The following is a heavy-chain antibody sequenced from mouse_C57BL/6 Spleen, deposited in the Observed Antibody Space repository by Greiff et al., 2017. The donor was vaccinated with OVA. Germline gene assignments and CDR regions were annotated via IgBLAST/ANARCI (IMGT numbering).Heavy chain of an antibody. CDR2: ISSGGDYI. CDR3: TRDWDGNYAVCFAY. V-gene: IGHV5-9-1*02. D-gene: IGHD2-1*01. CDR1: GFTFSSYA. J-gene: IGHJ3*01. Sequence: EVHLVESGEGLVKPGGSLKLSCAASGFTFSSYAMSWVRQTPEKRLEWVAYISSGGDYIYYADTVKGRFTISRDNARNTLYLQMSSLKSEDTAMYYCTRDWDGNYAVCFAYWGQGTLVTVSA.